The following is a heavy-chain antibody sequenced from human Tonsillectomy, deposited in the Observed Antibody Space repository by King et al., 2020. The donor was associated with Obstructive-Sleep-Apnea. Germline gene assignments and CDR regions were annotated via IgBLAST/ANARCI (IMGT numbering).Heavy chain of an antibody. CDR1: GGSISSGGYY. Sequence: VQLQESGPGLVKPSQTLSLTCTVSGGSISSGGYYWSWIRQHPGKGLEWIGYIYYSGSTYYNPSLKSRVTISVDTSKTQFSLRLSSVPAADTAVYYCARSVFLWLDDLATYYFDNWGRGTLVTASS. V-gene: IGHV4-31*03. J-gene: IGHJ4*02. CDR2: IYYSGST. CDR3: ARSVFLWLDDLATYYFDN. D-gene: IGHD3-22*01.